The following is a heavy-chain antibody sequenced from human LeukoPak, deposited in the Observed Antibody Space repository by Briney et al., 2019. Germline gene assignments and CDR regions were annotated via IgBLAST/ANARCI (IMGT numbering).Heavy chain of an antibody. J-gene: IGHJ6*02. V-gene: IGHV1-18*01. CDR1: GYTFTSYG. Sequence: ASVKVSCKASGYTFTSYGISWVRQAPGQGLEWMGWISAYNGNTNYAQKLQGRVTMTTDTSTSTAYMELRSLRSDDTAMYYCARDSAGYCSGGSCYQYYYGMDVWGQGTTVTVSS. CDR2: ISAYNGNT. D-gene: IGHD2-15*01. CDR3: ARDSAGYCSGGSCYQYYYGMDV.